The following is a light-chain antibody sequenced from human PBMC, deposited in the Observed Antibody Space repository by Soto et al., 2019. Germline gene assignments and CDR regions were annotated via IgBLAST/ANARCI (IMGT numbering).Light chain of an antibody. J-gene: IGKJ1*01. CDR3: QHYDSYSPTWT. Sequence: DIQMTQSPSTLSASVGDRVSITCRASQSIGDWLAWYQQKPGKAPKLLIYKASNLQSGVPSRFSGSGSGTDFPLTISSLQPDDFATYYCQHYDSYSPTWTFGQGTKVDIK. CDR1: QSIGDW. CDR2: KAS. V-gene: IGKV1-5*03.